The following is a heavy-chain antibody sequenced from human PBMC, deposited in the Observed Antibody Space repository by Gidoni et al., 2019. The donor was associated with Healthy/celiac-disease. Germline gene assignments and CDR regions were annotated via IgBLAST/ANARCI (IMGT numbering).Heavy chain of an antibody. CDR1: GYTLTGYY. CDR3: ARDKGITMARGAPSVVIPYY. J-gene: IGHJ4*02. V-gene: IGHV1-2*02. D-gene: IGHD3-10*01. Sequence: QVQLVLSGAAVKKHGASVKFSCKASGYTLTGYYMHWVRQAPGQGLEWMGWINPNSGGTNYAQKFQGRVTMTRDTSISTAYMELSRLRSDDTAVYYCARDKGITMARGAPSVVIPYYWGQGTLVTVSS. CDR2: INPNSGGT.